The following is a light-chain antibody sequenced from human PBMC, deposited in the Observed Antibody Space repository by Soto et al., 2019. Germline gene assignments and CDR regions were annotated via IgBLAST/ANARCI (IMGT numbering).Light chain of an antibody. Sequence: AIRMTQSPSSLSASTGDRVTITCRASQGISSYLAWYQQKPGKAPKLLIYAASTLQSGVPSRFSGSGSGTDFTLTISCLQSEDFATYYWQQYYSYSWTFGQGTKVEIK. CDR3: QQYYSYSWT. CDR1: QGISSY. J-gene: IGKJ1*01. CDR2: AAS. V-gene: IGKV1-8*01.